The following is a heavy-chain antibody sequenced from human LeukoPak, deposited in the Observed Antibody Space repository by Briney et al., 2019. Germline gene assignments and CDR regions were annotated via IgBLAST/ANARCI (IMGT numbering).Heavy chain of an antibody. CDR3: ARRALWFGELLYSDYYYYYGMDV. Sequence: PGGSLRLSCAASGFTFDDYAMHWVRQAPGKGLEWVSGISWNSGSIGYADSVKGRFTISRDNSKNTLYLQMNSLRAEDTAVYYCARRALWFGELLYSDYYYYYGMDVWGKGTTVTVSS. J-gene: IGHJ6*04. D-gene: IGHD3-10*01. CDR1: GFTFDDYA. CDR2: ISWNSGSI. V-gene: IGHV3-9*01.